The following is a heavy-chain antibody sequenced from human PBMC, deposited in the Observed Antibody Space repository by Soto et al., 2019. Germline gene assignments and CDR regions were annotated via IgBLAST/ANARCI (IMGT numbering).Heavy chain of an antibody. CDR2: TYYRSKWYN. CDR1: GDSVSSNSAA. V-gene: IGHV6-1*01. CDR3: ARESMESSTSCYGQCDYYYGMDV. J-gene: IGHJ6*02. Sequence: PSQTLSLTCAISGDSVSSNSAAWNWIRQSPSRGLEWLGRTYYRSKWYNDYAVSVKSRITINPDTSKNQFSLQLNSVTPEDTAVYYCARESMESSTSCYGQCDYYYGMDVWGQGTTVTVSS. D-gene: IGHD2-2*01.